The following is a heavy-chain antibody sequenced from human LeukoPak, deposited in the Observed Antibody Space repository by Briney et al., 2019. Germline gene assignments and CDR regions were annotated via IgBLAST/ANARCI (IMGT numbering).Heavy chain of an antibody. CDR1: GGSISSYY. V-gene: IGHV4-59*01. CDR3: ARERVSSSWSYYFDY. J-gene: IGHJ4*02. CDR2: IYYSGST. D-gene: IGHD6-13*01. Sequence: SETLSLPCTVSGGSISSYYWSWIRQPPGKGLEWIGYIYYSGSTNYNPSLKSRVTISVDTSKNQFSLKLSSVTAADTAVYYCARERVSSSWSYYFDYWGQGTLLTVSS.